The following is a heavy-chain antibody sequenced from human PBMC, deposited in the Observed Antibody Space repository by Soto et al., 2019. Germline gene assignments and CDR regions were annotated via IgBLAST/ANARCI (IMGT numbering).Heavy chain of an antibody. D-gene: IGHD6-13*01. CDR1: GGSISSFY. J-gene: IGHJ4*02. CDR2: IYSGGRN. V-gene: IGHV4-4*07. CDR3: ARGSSRWDY. Sequence: SDTLSLTCTVSGGSISSFYWSWIRQPAGKGLEWIGRIYSGGRNNYNPSLKSRVTMSVDTSKNQFSLRLSSVSDAETAMYYCARGSSRWDYWGQGTLVTVSS.